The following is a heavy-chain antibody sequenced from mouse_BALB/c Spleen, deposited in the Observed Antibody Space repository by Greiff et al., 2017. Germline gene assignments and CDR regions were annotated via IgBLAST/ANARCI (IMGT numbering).Heavy chain of an antibody. J-gene: IGHJ3*01. D-gene: IGHD2-3*01. CDR2: INPGSGGT. Sequence: QVQLKQSGAELVRPGTSVKVSCKASGYAFTNYLIEWVKQRPGQGLEWIGVINPGSGGTNYNEKFKGKATLTADKSSSTAYMQLSSLTSDDSAVYFCARYYDGYYRRFAYWGQGTLVTVSA. CDR1: GYAFTNYL. CDR3: ARYYDGYYRRFAY. V-gene: IGHV1-54*01.